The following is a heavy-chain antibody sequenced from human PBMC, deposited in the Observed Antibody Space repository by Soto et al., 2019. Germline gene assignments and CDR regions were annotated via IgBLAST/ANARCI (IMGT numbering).Heavy chain of an antibody. CDR2: IYYRGNT. CDR3: ARHDREDYYGSELD. CDR1: GGSIGTYY. J-gene: IGHJ4*02. Sequence: PSETLSLTCTVSGGSIGTYYWSWIRQPPGKGLEWIGYIYYRGNTDYNPSLKSRVTISLDTPKNQFSLKLSSVTAADTAVYYCARHDREDYYGSELDWGQGTLVTVSS. V-gene: IGHV4-59*08. D-gene: IGHD3-10*01.